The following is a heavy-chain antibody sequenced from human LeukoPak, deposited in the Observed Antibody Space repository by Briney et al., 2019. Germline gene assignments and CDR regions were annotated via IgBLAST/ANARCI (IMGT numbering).Heavy chain of an antibody. V-gene: IGHV3-23*01. J-gene: IGHJ4*02. D-gene: IGHD6-25*01. Sequence: GRSLRLSCTVSGFTFNNFAMTWVRQPPGKGLEWVSTITTAGGNTYYADSVKGRFSIFRDNSKNTLFLQMNSLRAEDTAVYFCAKARSGWAGYFDHWGQGTLVTVSS. CDR1: GFTFNNFA. CDR3: AKARSGWAGYFDH. CDR2: ITTAGGNT.